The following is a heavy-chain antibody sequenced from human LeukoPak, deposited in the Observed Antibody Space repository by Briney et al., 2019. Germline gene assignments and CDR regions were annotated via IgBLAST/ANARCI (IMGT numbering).Heavy chain of an antibody. D-gene: IGHD6-19*01. Sequence: PGASLRLSCAASGFTFSSYAMSWVRQAPGKGLEWVSSISGSGGSTYYADSVKGRSTISRDNSKSTLYLQMNSLRAEDTAVYYCAKAWGSNGWFDYWGQGTLVTVSS. J-gene: IGHJ4*02. CDR3: AKAWGSNGWFDY. CDR1: GFTFSSYA. V-gene: IGHV3-23*01. CDR2: ISGSGGST.